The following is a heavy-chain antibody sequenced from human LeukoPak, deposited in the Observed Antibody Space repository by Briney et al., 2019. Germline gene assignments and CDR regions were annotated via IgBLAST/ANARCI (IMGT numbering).Heavy chain of an antibody. CDR2: IYYSGST. D-gene: IGHD1-26*01. CDR1: GGSISGSGSSYY. V-gene: IGHV4-39*01. J-gene: IGHJ3*02. CDR3: ARTPRYSGNYYNAFDI. Sequence: SSETLSLTCTVSGGSISGSGSSYYWVWIRQPPGKGLEWIGSIYYSGSTYYNPSLKSRVTISVDTSKNQFSLKLSSVTAADTAVYFCARTPRYSGNYYNAFDIWGQGSTVTVFS.